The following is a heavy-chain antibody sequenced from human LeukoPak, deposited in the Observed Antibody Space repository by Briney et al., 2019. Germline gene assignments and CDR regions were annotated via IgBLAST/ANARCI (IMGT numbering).Heavy chain of an antibody. CDR3: ARVAVPGTYDY. V-gene: IGHV3-30*03. D-gene: IGHD6-19*01. CDR1: GFTFSSYG. CDR2: ISYDGSNK. J-gene: IGHJ4*02. Sequence: GRSLRLSCAASGFTFSSYGMHWVRQAPGKGLEWVAVISYDGSNKYYADSVKGRFTISRDSSKNTLYLQMGSLRAEDMAVYYCARVAVPGTYDYWGQGTLVTVSS.